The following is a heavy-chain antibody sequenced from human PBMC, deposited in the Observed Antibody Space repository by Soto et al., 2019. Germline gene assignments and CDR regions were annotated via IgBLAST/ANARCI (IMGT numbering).Heavy chain of an antibody. Sequence: PGGSLRLSCGASGFTFSSYSMNWVRQAPGKGLEWVSSISSSSSYIYYADSVKGRFTISRDNAKNSLYLQMNSLRAEDTAVYYCARVIGLRPLGSGWFDPWGQGTLVTVSS. V-gene: IGHV3-21*01. CDR3: ARVIGLRPLGSGWFDP. J-gene: IGHJ5*02. CDR1: GFTFSSYS. D-gene: IGHD2-15*01. CDR2: ISSSSSYI.